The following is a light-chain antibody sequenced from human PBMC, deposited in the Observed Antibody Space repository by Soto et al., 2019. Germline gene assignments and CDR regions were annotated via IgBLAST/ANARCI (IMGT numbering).Light chain of an antibody. J-gene: IGKJ2*01. CDR1: LRISSD. V-gene: IGKV1-39*01. Sequence: DIQMTQSPSSLSASVGDRVTITCRASLRISSDLNWYQQKPGKAPKVLIFGASSLQSGVPSRFSGSGSGTDFNLTISSLQPEDCATYYCQQSYTTPRTFGQGTKLEI. CDR2: GAS. CDR3: QQSYTTPRT.